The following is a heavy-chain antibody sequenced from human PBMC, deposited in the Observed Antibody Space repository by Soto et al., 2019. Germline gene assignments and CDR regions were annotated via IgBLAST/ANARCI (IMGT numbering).Heavy chain of an antibody. D-gene: IGHD6-6*01. J-gene: IGHJ6*02. Sequence: GGSLRLSCVASGFTFSSYGMHWVRQAPGKGLEWVAIVWYDGSNKYYADSVKGRFSISRDNSKKTLSLQMDSLRVEDTAVYYCARAQGIAARVAYYYYGIDVWGQGTTVTVSS. CDR3: ARAQGIAARVAYYYYGIDV. CDR1: GFTFSSYG. V-gene: IGHV3-33*01. CDR2: VWYDGSNK.